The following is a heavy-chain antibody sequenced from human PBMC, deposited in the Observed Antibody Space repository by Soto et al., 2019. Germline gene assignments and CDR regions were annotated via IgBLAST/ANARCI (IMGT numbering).Heavy chain of an antibody. V-gene: IGHV3-74*01. CDR3: VRTSLVVAAATREDY. Sequence: EVQLVESGGGLVQPGGSLRLSCAASGFTYSSYWMHWVRQAPGKGLEWVSRINSDGSTTSYADSVKGRFTISRDNAKNTLYLQMNSLSAEDTAVYYCVRTSLVVAAATREDYWGQGTLVTVSS. CDR2: INSDGSTT. CDR1: GFTYSSYW. J-gene: IGHJ4*02. D-gene: IGHD2-15*01.